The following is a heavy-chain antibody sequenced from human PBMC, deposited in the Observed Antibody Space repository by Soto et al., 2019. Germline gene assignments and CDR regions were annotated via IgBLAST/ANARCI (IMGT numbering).Heavy chain of an antibody. J-gene: IGHJ5*02. D-gene: IGHD6-13*01. CDR2: IYWDHDK. Sequence: QITLKESGPTLVKPTQTLTLTCTFSGFSLSTSGVGVGWIRQPPGKALEWLALIYWDHDKRYSPSLKSRLTITQDTSKNQVVLTMTNMDPADTATYFCAHSRGSNTWSPRPCDPWGQGTLVTVSS. CDR3: AHSRGSNTWSPRPCDP. CDR1: GFSLSTSGVG. V-gene: IGHV2-5*02.